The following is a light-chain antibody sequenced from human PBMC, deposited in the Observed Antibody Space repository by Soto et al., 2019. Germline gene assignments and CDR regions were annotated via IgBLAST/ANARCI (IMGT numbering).Light chain of an antibody. Sequence: AIRMTQSPSSFSASTGDRVTITCRASQGIGSYLAWYQQKPGKAPKLLIYAASTLQSGVPSRFSVSGSGTDFTLTISCLQAEDFATYYCQQYYSYPPTFGQGTKVEIK. CDR2: AAS. J-gene: IGKJ1*01. V-gene: IGKV1-8*01. CDR3: QQYYSYPPT. CDR1: QGIGSY.